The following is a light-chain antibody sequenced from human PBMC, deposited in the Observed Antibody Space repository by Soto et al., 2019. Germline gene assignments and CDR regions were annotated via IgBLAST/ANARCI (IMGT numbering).Light chain of an antibody. CDR1: SSDVGGYNF. Sequence: QSALTQPASVSGSPGQLITISCTGTSSDVGGYNFVSWYQQHPGKAPKLMIYDVSNRPSGVSNRFSGSKSGNTASLTISGLQAEDEADYYCSSYTSSSTRVLFGGGTKLTVL. CDR3: SSYTSSSTRVL. CDR2: DVS. J-gene: IGLJ2*01. V-gene: IGLV2-14*01.